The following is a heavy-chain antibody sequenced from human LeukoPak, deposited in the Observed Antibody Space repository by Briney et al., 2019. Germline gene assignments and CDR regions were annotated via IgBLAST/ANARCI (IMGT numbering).Heavy chain of an antibody. CDR2: MNPNSGNT. Sequence: VASVKVSCKASGYTFTRYDINWVRQATGQGLEWMGWMNPNSGNTGYAQKFQGRVTMTRNTSISTAYMELSSLRSEDTAVYYCARGRSWSGYSHYYYYYMDVWGKGTTVTVSS. CDR3: ARGRSWSGYSHYYYYYMDV. V-gene: IGHV1-8*01. J-gene: IGHJ6*03. CDR1: GYTFTRYD. D-gene: IGHD3-3*01.